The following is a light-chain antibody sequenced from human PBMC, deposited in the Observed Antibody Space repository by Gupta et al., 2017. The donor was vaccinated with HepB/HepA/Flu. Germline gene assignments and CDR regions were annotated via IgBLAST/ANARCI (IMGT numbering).Light chain of an antibody. V-gene: IGKV3-11*01. CDR1: QSVSSY. CDR3: QQRNIWPLT. Sequence: EIVLTQSPATLSLSPGERATLSCRASQSVSSYLAWYQQKPGQAPRLLIYDASNRAAGIPARFSGSGSGTDFTLSISSLEPEDFAVYYCQQRNIWPLTFGRGTKVEIK. CDR2: DAS. J-gene: IGKJ4*01.